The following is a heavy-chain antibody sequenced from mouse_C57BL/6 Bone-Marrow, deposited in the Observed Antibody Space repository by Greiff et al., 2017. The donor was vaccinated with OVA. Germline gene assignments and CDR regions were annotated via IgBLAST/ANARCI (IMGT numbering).Heavy chain of an antibody. Sequence: QVQLQQSGAELVRPGASVTLSCKASGYSFTDYEMHWVKQTPVHGLEWIGAIDPETGGTAYNQKFKGKAILTADTSSSTAYMELRSLTSEDSAVEYCTRGITTVVGGGWYFDVWGTGTTVTDSS. CDR3: TRGITTVVGGGWYFDV. D-gene: IGHD1-1*01. J-gene: IGHJ1*03. V-gene: IGHV1-15*01. CDR1: GYSFTDYE. CDR2: IDPETGGT.